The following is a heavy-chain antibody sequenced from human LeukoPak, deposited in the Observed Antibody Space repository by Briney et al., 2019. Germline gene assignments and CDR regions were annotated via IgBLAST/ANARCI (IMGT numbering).Heavy chain of an antibody. CDR1: GFNSEDHA. V-gene: IGHV3-9*02. Sequence: GRSLRLSCVVSGFNSEDHAMHWVRQAPGKGLGWVSGSYWSSSGTGYADSVKGRFTVSRDSAKNSLYLQMNSLRAEDTAVYYCVNDMNQGGLDVWGQGNTVTV. CDR2: SYWSSSGT. J-gene: IGHJ6*02. CDR3: VNDMNQGGLDV.